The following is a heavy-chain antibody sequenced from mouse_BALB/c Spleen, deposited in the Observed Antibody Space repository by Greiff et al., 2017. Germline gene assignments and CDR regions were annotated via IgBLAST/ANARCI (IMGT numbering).Heavy chain of an antibody. Sequence: QVHVKQSGAELARPGASVKLSCKASGYTFTSYWMQWVKQRPGQGLEWIGAIYPGDGDTRYTQKFKGKATLTADKSSSTAYMQLSSLASEDSAVYYCARGGLRRGFDYWGQGTTLTVSS. CDR2: IYPGDGDT. J-gene: IGHJ2*01. CDR3: ARGGLRRGFDY. CDR1: GYTFTSYW. D-gene: IGHD2-4*01. V-gene: IGHV1-87*01.